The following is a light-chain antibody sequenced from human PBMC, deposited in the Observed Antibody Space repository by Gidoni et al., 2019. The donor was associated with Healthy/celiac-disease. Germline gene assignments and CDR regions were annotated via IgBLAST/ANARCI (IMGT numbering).Light chain of an antibody. CDR1: QSVLYSSNNKNY. Sequence: DIVMTQSPDSLAVSLGERATINCKSSQSVLYSSNNKNYLAWYQQKPGQPPKLLIYWASTRESGFPDRFSGSGSGTDFTLTISSLQAEDLAVYYFQQYYSTPLTFGQGTKVEIK. CDR2: WAS. J-gene: IGKJ1*01. CDR3: QQYYSTPLT. V-gene: IGKV4-1*01.